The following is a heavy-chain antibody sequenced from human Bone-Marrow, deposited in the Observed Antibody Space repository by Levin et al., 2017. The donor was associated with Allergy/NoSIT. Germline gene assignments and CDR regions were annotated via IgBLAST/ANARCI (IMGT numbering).Heavy chain of an antibody. V-gene: IGHV3-23*01. Sequence: GESLKISCVASGFTFTGFDMSWVRQAPGKGLEWVSVMMGRDDRTYYAASVKGRFRISRDNSKNSLYLQMSSLRPEDTATYYCVKGAWLDDFGQGTPVTVS. J-gene: IGHJ4*02. CDR1: GFTFTGFD. CDR3: VKGAWLDD. CDR2: MMGRDDRT.